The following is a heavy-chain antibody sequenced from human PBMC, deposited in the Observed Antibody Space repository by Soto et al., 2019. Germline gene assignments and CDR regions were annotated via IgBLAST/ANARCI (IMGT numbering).Heavy chain of an antibody. J-gene: IGHJ6*03. CDR2: IYYSGST. CDR1: GGSISSYY. Sequence: ASETLSLTCTVSGGSISSYYWSWIRQPPGKGLEWIGYIYYSGSTNYNPSLKSRVTISVDTSKNQFSLKLSFVTAADTAVYYCARGNDFWSGYYSPALYYYYYYYMDVWGKGTTVTVSS. V-gene: IGHV4-59*01. D-gene: IGHD3-3*01. CDR3: ARGNDFWSGYYSPALYYYYYYYMDV.